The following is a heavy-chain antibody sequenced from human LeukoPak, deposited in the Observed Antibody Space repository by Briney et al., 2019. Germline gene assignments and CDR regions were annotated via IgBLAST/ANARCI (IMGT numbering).Heavy chain of an antibody. CDR3: ATHPFDF. J-gene: IGHJ4*02. Sequence: GASVKVSCKASGYTFTDYNIHWVRQAPGQGLEWMGWINPNSGGTNYAQKFQGRVTMTRDTSIGTAYMELSSLISDDAAVYYCATHPFDFWGQGTLVTVSS. CDR1: GYTFTDYN. V-gene: IGHV1-2*02. CDR2: INPNSGGT.